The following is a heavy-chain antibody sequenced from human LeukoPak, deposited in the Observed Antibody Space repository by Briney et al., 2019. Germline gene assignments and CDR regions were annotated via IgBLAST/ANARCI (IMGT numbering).Heavy chain of an antibody. CDR1: GFSLSTSGMC. D-gene: IGHD3-22*01. CDR2: IDWDDDK. J-gene: IGHJ3*02. CDR3: ARNPTYYYDSSGYFDAFDI. Sequence: EFGPTLVNPTQTLTLTCTFSGFSLSTSGMCVSWIRQPPGKALEWLARIDWDDDKYYSTSLKTRLTISKDTSKNQVVLTMTNMDPVDTATYYCARNPTYYYDSSGYFDAFDIWGQGTMVTVSS. V-gene: IGHV2-70*11.